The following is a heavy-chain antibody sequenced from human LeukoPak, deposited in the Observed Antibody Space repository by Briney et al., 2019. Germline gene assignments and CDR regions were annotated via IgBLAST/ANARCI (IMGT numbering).Heavy chain of an antibody. J-gene: IGHJ6*03. CDR2: IRYDGSNK. CDR3: AKYGSGSYYYYYMDV. Sequence: GGSLRLSCAASGFTFSSYGMHWVRQAPGKVLEWVAFIRYDGSNKYYADSVKGRFTISRDNSKNTLYLQMNSLRAEDTAVYYCAKYGSGSYYYYYMDVWGKGTTVTISS. D-gene: IGHD3-10*01. V-gene: IGHV3-30*02. CDR1: GFTFSSYG.